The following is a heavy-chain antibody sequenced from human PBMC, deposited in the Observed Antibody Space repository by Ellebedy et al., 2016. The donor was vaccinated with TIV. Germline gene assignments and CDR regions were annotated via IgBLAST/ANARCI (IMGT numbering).Heavy chain of an antibody. D-gene: IGHD5-12*01. Sequence: PGGSLRLSCVASGFIFDDYGMSWVRHIPEKGLEWVSRINWKGDKTGYADSVKGRFTISRDNARNSVSLEMNSLRVEDTALYYCARTGGYDSAYFDYWGQGTLVTVSS. CDR3: ARTGGYDSAYFDY. CDR2: INWKGDKT. CDR1: GFIFDDYG. J-gene: IGHJ4*02. V-gene: IGHV3-20*04.